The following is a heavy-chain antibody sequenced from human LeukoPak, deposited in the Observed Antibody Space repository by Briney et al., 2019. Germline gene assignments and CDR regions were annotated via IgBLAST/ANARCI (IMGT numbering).Heavy chain of an antibody. CDR2: ISSSSTSI. J-gene: IGHJ4*02. CDR3: AREFSVVGNFDY. V-gene: IGHV3-21*01. CDR1: GFPFSDFIDHT. D-gene: IGHD2-21*01. Sequence: SGGSLRPSCADPGFPFSDFIDHTMFWVRQAPGKGLEWVSYISSSSTSISYADSVRGRFSISRDNAQRSLYLHMNSLRDEDTAVYYCAREFSVVGNFDYWGQGTLVIVSS.